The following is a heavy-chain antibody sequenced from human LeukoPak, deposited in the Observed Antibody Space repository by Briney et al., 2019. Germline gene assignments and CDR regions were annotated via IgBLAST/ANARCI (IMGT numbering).Heavy chain of an antibody. CDR2: ISSSGSTI. CDR1: GFTFSDYY. CDR3: ARKASYYYDSSGYYP. D-gene: IGHD3-22*01. J-gene: IGHJ5*02. Sequence: GGSLRLSCAASGFTFSDYYMSWIGQAPGKGLEWVSYISSSGSTIYYADSVKGRFTISRDNAKNSLYLQMNSLRAEDTAVYYCARKASYYYDSSGYYPWGQGTLATVSS. V-gene: IGHV3-11*01.